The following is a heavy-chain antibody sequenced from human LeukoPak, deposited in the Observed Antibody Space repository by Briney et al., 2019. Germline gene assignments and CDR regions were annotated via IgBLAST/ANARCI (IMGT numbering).Heavy chain of an antibody. J-gene: IGHJ4*02. CDR2: IYYSGST. CDR1: GGSISSSSYY. CDR3: ARGSLVLWDY. D-gene: IGHD2-2*01. Sequence: SETLSLTCTVSGGSISSSSYYWGWIRQPPGKGLEWIGSIYYSGSTYYNPSLKSRVTISVDTSKNQFSLKLSSVTAADTAVYYCARGSLVLWDYWGQGTLVTVSS. V-gene: IGHV4-39*01.